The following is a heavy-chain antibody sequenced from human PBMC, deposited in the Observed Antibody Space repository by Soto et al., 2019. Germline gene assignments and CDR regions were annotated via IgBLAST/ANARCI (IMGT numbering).Heavy chain of an antibody. J-gene: IGHJ6*02. CDR3: ARVGGEGGGYSSSFDYYYYGMDV. V-gene: IGHV1-46*01. Sequence: GASVKVSCKASGYTFTSYYMHWVRQAPGQGLEWMGIINPSGGSTSYAQKFQGRVTMTRDTSPSTFYREWSSLRSEDTAVYYCARVGGEGGGYSSSFDYYYYGMDVWGQGTTVTVSS. CDR1: GYTFTSYY. CDR2: INPSGGST. D-gene: IGHD6-13*01.